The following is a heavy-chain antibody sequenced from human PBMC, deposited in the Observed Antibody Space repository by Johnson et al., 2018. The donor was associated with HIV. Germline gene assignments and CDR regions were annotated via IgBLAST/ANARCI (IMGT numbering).Heavy chain of an antibody. J-gene: IGHJ3*02. V-gene: IGHV3-9*01. CDR3: ARDEVAGAFDI. CDR2: ISWNSGSI. CDR1: GFTFDDYA. Sequence: VQLVESGGGLVQPGRSLRLSCAASGFTFDDYAMHWVRQAPGKGLEWISGISWNSGSIGYADSVKGRFTISRDNAKNSLYLQMNSLRAEDTAVYYCARDEVAGAFDIWGQGTMVTVAS.